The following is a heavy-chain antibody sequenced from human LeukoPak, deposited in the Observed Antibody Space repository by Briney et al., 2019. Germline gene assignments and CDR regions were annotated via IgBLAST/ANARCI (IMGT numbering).Heavy chain of an antibody. J-gene: IGHJ5*02. CDR1: GGSISSYY. D-gene: IGHD3-3*01. CDR3: ARGVGYDTIFGVVISFDP. Sequence: SETLSLTCTVSGGSISSYYWSWIRQPPGKGLEWIGYIYYSGSTNYNPSLKSRVTISVDTSKNQFSLKLSSVTAADTAVYYCARGVGYDTIFGVVISFDPWGQGTLVTVSS. V-gene: IGHV4-59*01. CDR2: IYYSGST.